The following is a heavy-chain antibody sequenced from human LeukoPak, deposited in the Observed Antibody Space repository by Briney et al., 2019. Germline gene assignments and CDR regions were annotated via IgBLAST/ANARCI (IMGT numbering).Heavy chain of an antibody. Sequence: GGSLRLSCAASGFTFSSYGMHWVRQAPGKGLEWVAFIRYDGSNKYYADSVKGRFTISRDNSENTLYLQMNSLRAEDTAVYYCAKVPYGGNLNDGFDIWGQGTMVTVSS. V-gene: IGHV3-30*02. CDR3: AKVPYGGNLNDGFDI. D-gene: IGHD4-23*01. J-gene: IGHJ3*02. CDR1: GFTFSSYG. CDR2: IRYDGSNK.